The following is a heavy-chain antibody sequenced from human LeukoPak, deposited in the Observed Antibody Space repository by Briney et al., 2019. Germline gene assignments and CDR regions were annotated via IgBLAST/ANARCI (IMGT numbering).Heavy chain of an antibody. Sequence: PSETLSLTCAVYGGSFSGYYWSWIRQPPGKGLEWIGEINHSGSTNYNPSLKSRVTISVDTSKNQFSLKLSSVTAADTAVYYCARQLGIAVAGRATSLGSYGMDVWGQGTTVTVSS. CDR2: INHSGST. CDR1: GGSFSGYY. CDR3: ARQLGIAVAGRATSLGSYGMDV. J-gene: IGHJ6*02. D-gene: IGHD6-19*01. V-gene: IGHV4-34*01.